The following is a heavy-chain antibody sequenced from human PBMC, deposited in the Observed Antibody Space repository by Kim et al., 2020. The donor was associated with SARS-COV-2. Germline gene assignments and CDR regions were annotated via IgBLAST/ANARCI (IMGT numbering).Heavy chain of an antibody. V-gene: IGHV4-31*03. J-gene: IGHJ4*02. CDR2: IYYSGST. CDR1: GGSISSGGYY. CDR3: ARGQGLITMIVVVVGAFAY. D-gene: IGHD3-22*01. Sequence: SETLSLTCTVSGGSISSGGYYWSWIRQHPGKGLEWIGYIYYSGSTYNNPSLKSRVTISVDTSKNQFSLRLSSVTAADTAVYYCARGQGLITMIVVVVGAFAYWGQGTLVTVSS.